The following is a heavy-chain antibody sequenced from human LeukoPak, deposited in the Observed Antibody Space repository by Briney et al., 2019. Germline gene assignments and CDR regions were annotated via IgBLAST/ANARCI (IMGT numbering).Heavy chain of an antibody. D-gene: IGHD2-8*01. J-gene: IGHJ6*03. CDR1: GFTFSSYA. Sequence: PGRSLRLSCAASGFTFSSYAMHWVRQAPGKGLEWVAVISYDGSNKYYADSVKGRFTISRDNSKNTLYLQMNSLRAEDTAVYYCARDGGNGVGYYYMDVWGKGTTVTVSS. CDR3: ARDGGNGVGYYYMDV. V-gene: IGHV3-30*01. CDR2: ISYDGSNK.